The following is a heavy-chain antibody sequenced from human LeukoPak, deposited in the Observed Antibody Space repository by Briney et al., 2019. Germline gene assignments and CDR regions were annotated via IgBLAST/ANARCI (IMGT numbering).Heavy chain of an antibody. CDR1: GFTFSSYA. CDR3: AKENYNGDYDY. V-gene: IGHV3-30*04. Sequence: PGGSLRLSCAASGFTFSSYAMHWVRQAPGKGLEWVAVISYDGSNKYYADSVKGRFTISRDNSKNTLYLQMNSLRAEDTAVYYCAKENYNGDYDYWGQGTLVTVSS. CDR2: ISYDGSNK. D-gene: IGHD3-10*01. J-gene: IGHJ4*02.